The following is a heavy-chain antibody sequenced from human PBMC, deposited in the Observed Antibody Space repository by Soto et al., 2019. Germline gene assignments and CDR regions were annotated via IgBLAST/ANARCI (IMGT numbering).Heavy chain of an antibody. V-gene: IGHV6-1*01. J-gene: IGHJ6*02. CDR2: TYYRSKWYN. CDR1: GDSVSSNSAA. CDR3: ARDEGSGSYYYYYYGMDV. D-gene: IGHD6-19*01. Sequence: SQTLSLTCAISGDSVSSNSAAWNWIRQSPSRGLEWLGRTYYRSKWYNDYAVSVKSRITINPDTSKNQFSLQLNSVTPEDTAVYYCARDEGSGSYYYYYYGMDVWGQGTTVTVSS.